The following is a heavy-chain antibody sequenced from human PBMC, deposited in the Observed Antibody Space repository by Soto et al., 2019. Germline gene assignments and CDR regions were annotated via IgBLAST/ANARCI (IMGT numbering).Heavy chain of an antibody. V-gene: IGHV3-33*01. J-gene: IGHJ3*02. CDR2: IWCDGSNK. CDR1: GFTFSSYG. D-gene: IGHD5-12*01. Sequence: PGGSLRLSCAASGFTFSSYGMHWVRQAPGKGLEWVAVIWCDGSNKYYADSVKGRFTISRDNSKNTLYLQMNSLRAEDTAVYYCARVGGGYALPVRLRSPETDAFDIWGQGTMVTVS. CDR3: ARVGGGYALPVRLRSPETDAFDI.